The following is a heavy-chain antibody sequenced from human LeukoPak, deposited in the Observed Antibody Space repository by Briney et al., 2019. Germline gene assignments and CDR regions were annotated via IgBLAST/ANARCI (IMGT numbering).Heavy chain of an antibody. V-gene: IGHV4-59*01. CDR3: AREASVFDSSGYYAFDY. J-gene: IGHJ4*02. CDR2: IYYSGST. Sequence: PSETLSLTCTVSGGSISSYYWSWIRQPPGKGLEWIGYIYYSGSTNYNPSLKSRVTISVDTSKNQFSLKLSSVTAADTAVYYCAREASVFDSSGYYAFDYWGQGTLVTVSS. D-gene: IGHD3-22*01. CDR1: GGSISSYY.